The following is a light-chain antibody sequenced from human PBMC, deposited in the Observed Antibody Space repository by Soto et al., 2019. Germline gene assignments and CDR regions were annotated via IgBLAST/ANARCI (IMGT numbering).Light chain of an antibody. CDR2: AAS. V-gene: IGKV3-20*01. Sequence: EVVLTQSPGTVSLSPGERATLSCRASQSVTNNYLSWYQKKAGQAPSLLIYAASSRATGIPARFSGSRSGTEFTLIISRLEPEDVSVYYCQQYDNSIPWTFGQGTKVEIK. J-gene: IGKJ1*01. CDR1: QSVTNNY. CDR3: QQYDNSIPWT.